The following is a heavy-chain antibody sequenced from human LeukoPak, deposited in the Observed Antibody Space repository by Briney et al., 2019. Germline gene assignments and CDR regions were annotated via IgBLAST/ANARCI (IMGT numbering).Heavy chain of an antibody. D-gene: IGHD6-19*01. CDR3: ARDRPYSSGWYYFDY. CDR2: ISGSGGST. V-gene: IGHV3-23*01. CDR1: GFTFSSYA. J-gene: IGHJ4*02. Sequence: GGSLRLSCAASGFTFSSYAMSWVHQAPGKGLEWVSAISGSGGSTYYADSVKGRFTISRDNSKNTLYLQMNSLRAEDTAVYYCARDRPYSSGWYYFDYWGQGTLVTVSS.